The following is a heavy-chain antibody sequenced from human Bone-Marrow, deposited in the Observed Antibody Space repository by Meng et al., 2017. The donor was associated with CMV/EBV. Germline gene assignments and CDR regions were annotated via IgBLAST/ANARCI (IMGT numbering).Heavy chain of an antibody. CDR2: IRAHNRNT. Sequence: NTWLRQEPSEQVEWMAWIRAHNRNTNYTQKFQPRVTMTPDTSTNTFYLDLWPLTSEDTAVYYCVRDLAAYGSLSLFDYWGQGSLVTVSS. CDR3: VRDLAAYGSLSLFDY. V-gene: IGHV1-18*01. J-gene: IGHJ4*02. D-gene: IGHD3-10*01.